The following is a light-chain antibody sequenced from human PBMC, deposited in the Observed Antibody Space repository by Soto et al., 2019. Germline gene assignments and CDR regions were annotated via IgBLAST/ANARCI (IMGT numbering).Light chain of an antibody. CDR3: QQYNSYSRGT. J-gene: IGKJ1*01. CDR2: TAS. V-gene: IGKV1-5*03. Sequence: DIQMTQSPSTLSASVGDRVTITCRASKNIKNWLAWYQQKPGKVPKLLIYTASTLESGVPSRFSGSGSGTEFTLTISSLQPDDFVTYYCQQYNSYSRGTFGQGTKVEIK. CDR1: KNIKNW.